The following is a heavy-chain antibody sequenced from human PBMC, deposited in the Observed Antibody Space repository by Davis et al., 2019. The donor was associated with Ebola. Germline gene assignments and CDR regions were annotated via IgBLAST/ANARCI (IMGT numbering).Heavy chain of an antibody. J-gene: IGHJ4*02. CDR1: GYTFTSYA. Sequence: ASVKVSCKASGYTFTSYAMNWVRQAPGQGFEWMGWINTNTGNPTYAQGFTGRFVFSLDTSVSTAYLQISSLKAEDTAVYYCAREKSRPLTMVRGVIMDYWGQGTLVTVSS. CDR3: AREKSRPLTMVRGVIMDY. V-gene: IGHV7-4-1*02. D-gene: IGHD3-10*01. CDR2: INTNTGNP.